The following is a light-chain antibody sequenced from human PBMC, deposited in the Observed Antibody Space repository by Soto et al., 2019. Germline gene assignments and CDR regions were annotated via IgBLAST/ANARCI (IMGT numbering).Light chain of an antibody. J-gene: IGLJ1*01. CDR3: CSYVGSYTSYV. CDR2: DVT. V-gene: IGLV2-11*01. Sequence: QSALTQPRSVSGSPGQSVTISCTGTSSDVGTYNFVSWYQQHPGKAPKFMIYDVTKRPSGVPDRFSGSKSDNTASLTISGLQAEDEADYYCCSYVGSYTSYVFGTGTKVTVL. CDR1: SSDVGTYNF.